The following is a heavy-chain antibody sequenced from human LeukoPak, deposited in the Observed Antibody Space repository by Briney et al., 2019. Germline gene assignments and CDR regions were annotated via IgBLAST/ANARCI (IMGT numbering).Heavy chain of an antibody. J-gene: IGHJ4*02. CDR3: AKDDYDYGDYPFDY. D-gene: IGHD4-17*01. V-gene: IGHV3-23*01. CDR1: GFTFSSYA. Sequence: GGSLRLSCAASGFTFSSYAMSWVRQAPGKGLEWVSAISGSGGSTYYADSVKGRSTISRDNSKNTLYLQMNSLRAEDTAVYYCAKDDYDYGDYPFDYWGQGTLVTVSS. CDR2: ISGSGGST.